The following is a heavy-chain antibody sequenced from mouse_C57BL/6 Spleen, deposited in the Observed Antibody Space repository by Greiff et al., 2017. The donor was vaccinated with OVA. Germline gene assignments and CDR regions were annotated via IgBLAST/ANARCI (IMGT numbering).Heavy chain of an antibody. Sequence: DVKLVESGGGLVQPKGSLKLSCAASGFSFNTYAMNWVRQAPGKGLEWVARIRSKSNNYATYYADSVKDRFTISRDDSESMLYLQMNNLKTEDTAMYYCVREGEGNYGYFDVWGTGTTVTVSS. J-gene: IGHJ1*03. CDR1: GFSFNTYA. CDR2: IRSKSNNYAT. V-gene: IGHV10-1*01. D-gene: IGHD2-1*01. CDR3: VREGEGNYGYFDV.